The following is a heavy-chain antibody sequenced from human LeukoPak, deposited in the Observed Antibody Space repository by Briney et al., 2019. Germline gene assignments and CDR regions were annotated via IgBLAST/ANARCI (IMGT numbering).Heavy chain of an antibody. CDR2: INSDGSST. CDR3: ARDGSGGRPDY. Sequence: GGSLRLSCAASGFTFSSYWMHWVRQAPGRGLVWVSRINSDGSSTSYADSVKGRFTISRDNAKNTLYLQMNSLRAGDTAVYYCARDGSGGRPDYWGQGILVTVSS. CDR1: GFTFSSYW. D-gene: IGHD3-10*01. V-gene: IGHV3-74*01. J-gene: IGHJ4*02.